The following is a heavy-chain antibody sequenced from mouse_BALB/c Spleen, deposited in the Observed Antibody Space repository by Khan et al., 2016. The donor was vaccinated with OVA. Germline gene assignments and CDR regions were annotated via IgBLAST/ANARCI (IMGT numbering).Heavy chain of an antibody. CDR1: GYSITSDYA. CDR2: ISYSGRT. Sequence: EVQLQESGPGLVKPSQSLSLTCTVTGYSITSDYAWNWIRQFPGNKLEWMGYISYSGRTSYNPSLKSRIHITRDTSKNQFILQLNSVTTEDTATYYCASSVTITTVVATDFDYWGQGTTLTVSS. D-gene: IGHD1-1*01. J-gene: IGHJ2*01. CDR3: ASSVTITTVVATDFDY. V-gene: IGHV3-2*02.